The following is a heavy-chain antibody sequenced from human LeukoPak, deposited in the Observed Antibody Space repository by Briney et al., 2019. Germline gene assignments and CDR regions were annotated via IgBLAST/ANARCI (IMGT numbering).Heavy chain of an antibody. Sequence: PGGSLRLSCAASEFSVGSNYMTWVRQAPGKGLEWISYISASGTLTHYADSVEGRFTISRDNAKNSLFLQMNSLRAEDTAVYYCVRDVLGATDAFDIWGQGTMVAVSS. V-gene: IGHV3-11*06. D-gene: IGHD1-26*01. CDR1: EFSVGSNY. CDR3: VRDVLGATDAFDI. J-gene: IGHJ3*02. CDR2: ISASGTLT.